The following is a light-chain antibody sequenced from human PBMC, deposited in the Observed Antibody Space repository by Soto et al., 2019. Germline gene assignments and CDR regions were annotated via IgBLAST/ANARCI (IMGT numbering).Light chain of an antibody. J-gene: IGLJ2*01. CDR3: SSYTTIKTVV. Sequence: SYELTQPPSVSVAPGQTATITCGGSNIRTKSVHWCRQRPGQAPVLVVYDDRDRPSGIPERFSGSNSGNTATLTISKVEPGDEADYYCSSYTTIKTVVFGGGTKLTVL. CDR2: DDR. CDR1: NIRTKS. V-gene: IGLV3-21*02.